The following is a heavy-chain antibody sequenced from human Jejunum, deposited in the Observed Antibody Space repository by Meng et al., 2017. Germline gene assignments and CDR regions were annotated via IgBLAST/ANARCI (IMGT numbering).Heavy chain of an antibody. Sequence: QVQLQQSCPGLVKPSPPLSLPWASSGDSVSSTGAAWNWIRQSPSRGLEWLGRTYDRSKWYNDYAVTVKGRIAITPDTSKNQFFLQLYSVTPEDTAVYYCARDYGTSRPFEYWGQGILVTVSS. CDR2: TYDRSKWYN. J-gene: IGHJ4*02. CDR3: ARDYGTSRPFEY. D-gene: IGHD1/OR15-1a*01. V-gene: IGHV6-1*01. CDR1: GDSVSSTGAA.